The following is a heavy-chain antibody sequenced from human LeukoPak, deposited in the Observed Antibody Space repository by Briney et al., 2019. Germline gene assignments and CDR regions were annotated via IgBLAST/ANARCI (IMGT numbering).Heavy chain of an antibody. CDR2: IIPIFGTA. V-gene: IGHV1-69*13. J-gene: IGHJ6*03. Sequence: SVKVSCKASGGTFSSYAISWVRQAPGQGLEWMGGIIPIFGTANYAQKFQGRVTITADESTSTAYMELSSLRSEDTAVYYCARNRRSGYDYYYYYYMDVWGKGTTVTISS. CDR3: ARNRRSGYDYYYYYYMDV. CDR1: GGTFSSYA. D-gene: IGHD5-12*01.